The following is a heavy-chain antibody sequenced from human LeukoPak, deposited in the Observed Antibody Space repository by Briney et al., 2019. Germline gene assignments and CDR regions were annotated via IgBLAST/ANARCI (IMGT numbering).Heavy chain of an antibody. D-gene: IGHD4-17*01. CDR3: ARVEVTMLDAFDI. Sequence: SETLSLTCTVSGGSISSYYWSWIRQPPGKGLEWIGYIYYSGSTNYNPSLKSRVTISVDTSKNQFSLKLSSVTAADTAVYYCARVEVTMLDAFDIWGQGTMVTVSS. V-gene: IGHV4-59*12. CDR2: IYYSGST. J-gene: IGHJ3*02. CDR1: GGSISSYY.